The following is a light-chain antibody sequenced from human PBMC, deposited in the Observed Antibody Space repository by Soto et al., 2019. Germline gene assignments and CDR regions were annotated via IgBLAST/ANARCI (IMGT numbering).Light chain of an antibody. CDR3: QQAASFPIT. J-gene: IGKJ5*01. CDR1: QTISSW. V-gene: IGKV1-12*01. CDR2: TAS. Sequence: IQMTQSPSTLSASVGDRVTITCRASQTISSWLAWYQQKPGKAPNLLIYTASSLQSGVPSRFSGSGSGTDFTLTINGLQPEDFATYYCQQAASFPITFGQGTRLEI.